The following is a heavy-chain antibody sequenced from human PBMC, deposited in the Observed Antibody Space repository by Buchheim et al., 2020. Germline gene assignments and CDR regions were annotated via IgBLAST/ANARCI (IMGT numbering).Heavy chain of an antibody. Sequence: EVQVVESGGALVQPGGSLRLSCAASGFTFSSYSMSWVRQAPGKGLEWVSYISSSGTPIYYTDSVKGRFTISRDNAKNSLYLQMNSLRDEDTAVYYCARVGSGWSQYYFESWGQGTL. D-gene: IGHD6-13*01. CDR3: ARVGSGWSQYYFES. J-gene: IGHJ4*02. V-gene: IGHV3-48*02. CDR1: GFTFSSYS. CDR2: ISSSGTPI.